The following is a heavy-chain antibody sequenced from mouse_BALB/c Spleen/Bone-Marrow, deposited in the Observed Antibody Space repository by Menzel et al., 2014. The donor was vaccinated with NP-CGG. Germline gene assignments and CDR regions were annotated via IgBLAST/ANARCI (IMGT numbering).Heavy chain of an antibody. CDR1: GYTFTDKW. V-gene: IGHV1-69*01. CDR2: IDTSDSYI. D-gene: IGHD2-4*01. J-gene: IGHJ4*01. Sequence: VQLQQSGAEFVMPGASVKMSCKASGYTFTDKWMHWVKQRPGQGLEWIGAIDTSDSYINYNQKFKGKASLTVDASSSTAYMLLSSLTSDDSAVYYCARGGHDFSLDYWGQGTSVIVSS. CDR3: ARGGHDFSLDY.